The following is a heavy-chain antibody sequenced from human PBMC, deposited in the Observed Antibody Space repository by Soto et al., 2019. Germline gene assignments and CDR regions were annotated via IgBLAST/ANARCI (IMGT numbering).Heavy chain of an antibody. CDR2: ISGSGGST. D-gene: IGHD6-19*01. CDR3: AKDRAQEGIAVAGINS. J-gene: IGHJ4*02. CDR1: GFTFSSYA. Sequence: GGSLRLSCAASGFTFSSYAMSWVRQAPGKGLEWVSAISGSGGSTYYADSVKGRFTISRDNSKNTLYLQMNSLRAEDTAVYYCAKDRAQEGIAVAGINSWGQGTLVTVSS. V-gene: IGHV3-23*01.